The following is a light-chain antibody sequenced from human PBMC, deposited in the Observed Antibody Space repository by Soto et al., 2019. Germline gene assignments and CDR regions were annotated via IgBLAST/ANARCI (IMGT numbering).Light chain of an antibody. V-gene: IGLV1-47*01. J-gene: IGLJ3*02. CDR1: SSNIGSNY. CDR2: RSN. Sequence: QSVLTQAPSASGTPGQRVTISCSGSSSNIGSNYVYWYQQLPGTAPKLLMYRSNQRPSGVPDRFSGSKSGTPASLAISGLRSEDEADYYCAAWDDSLSGWLFGGGTKLTVL. CDR3: AAWDDSLSGWL.